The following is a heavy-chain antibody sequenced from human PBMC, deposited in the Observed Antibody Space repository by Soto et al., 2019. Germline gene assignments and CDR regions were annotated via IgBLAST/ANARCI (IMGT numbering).Heavy chain of an antibody. D-gene: IGHD2-15*01. J-gene: IGHJ4*02. V-gene: IGHV3-21*01. CDR1: GFAFRSYN. Sequence: EVQLVESGGGLVKPGGSLTLSCGASGFAFRSYNMNWVRQAPGKGLEWVASISSGSSNIYYADSVKGRFTISRYNAKNSLYLQMDSLRAEDSAVDYCASTTVVAATFDFWGQGTLVTVSS. CDR3: ASTTVVAATFDF. CDR2: ISSGSSNI.